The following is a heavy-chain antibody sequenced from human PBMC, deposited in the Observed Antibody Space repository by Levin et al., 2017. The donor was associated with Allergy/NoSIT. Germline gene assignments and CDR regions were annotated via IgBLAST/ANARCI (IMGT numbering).Heavy chain of an antibody. Sequence: RWSGPTLVKPTQTLTLTCTFSGFSLSTSGMCVSWIRQPPGKALEWLALIDWDDDKYYSTSLKTRLTISKDTSKNQVVLTMTNMDPVDTATYYCARIQWFGEAERAFDIWGQGTMVTVSS. CDR2: IDWDDDK. J-gene: IGHJ3*02. CDR1: GFSLSTSGMC. CDR3: ARIQWFGEAERAFDI. V-gene: IGHV2-70*01. D-gene: IGHD3-10*01.